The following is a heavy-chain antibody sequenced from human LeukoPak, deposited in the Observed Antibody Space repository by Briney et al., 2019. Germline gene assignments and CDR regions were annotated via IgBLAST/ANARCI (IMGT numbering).Heavy chain of an antibody. J-gene: IGHJ4*02. CDR1: GGSISSSSYY. CDR3: AASRDSGYEHFDY. CDR2: IYYSGST. V-gene: IGHV4-39*07. D-gene: IGHD5-12*01. Sequence: PSETLSLTCTVSGGSISSSSYYWGWIRQPPGKGLEWIGSIYYSGSTYYNPSLKSRVTISVDTSKNQFSLKLSSATAADTAVYYCAASRDSGYEHFDYWGQGTLVTVSS.